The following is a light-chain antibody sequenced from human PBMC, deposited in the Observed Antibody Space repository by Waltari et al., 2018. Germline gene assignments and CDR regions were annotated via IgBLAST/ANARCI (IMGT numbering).Light chain of an antibody. Sequence: DIQMTQSQSSLSAFCGNTVTLTCRAIQTINNFLSWYQQKAGEAPKLLIYTASHLQSGVPSRFSGSGSGSNFTLTISTLQLEDFAAYYCQQSYSLPPTFGQGTKVEIK. CDR2: TAS. J-gene: IGKJ1*01. V-gene: IGKV1-39*01. CDR1: QTINNF. CDR3: QQSYSLPPT.